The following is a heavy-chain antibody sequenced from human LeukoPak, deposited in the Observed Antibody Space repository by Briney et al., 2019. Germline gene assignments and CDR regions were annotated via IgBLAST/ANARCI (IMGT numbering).Heavy chain of an antibody. CDR3: AKDRPLSIAVAGMNRGIDY. J-gene: IGHJ4*02. Sequence: GGSLRLSCAASGFTFSSYAMTWVRQAPEKGLEWVSAISGSGGSTYYADSVKGRFTISRDNSKNTLYLQMNSLRAEDTAVYYCAKDRPLSIAVAGMNRGIDYWGQGTLVTVSS. CDR2: ISGSGGST. D-gene: IGHD6-19*01. CDR1: GFTFSSYA. V-gene: IGHV3-23*01.